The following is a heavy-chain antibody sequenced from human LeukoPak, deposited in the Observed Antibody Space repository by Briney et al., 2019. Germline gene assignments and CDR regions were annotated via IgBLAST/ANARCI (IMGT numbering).Heavy chain of an antibody. CDR3: ARDLYAFNAFDI. Sequence: ASVKVSCKASGYTFTGYYMHWVRQAPGQGLEWMGWINPNSGGTNYAQKFQGRVTMTRDTSISTAYMELSRLRSDDTAVYYCARDLYAFNAFDIWGQGTMVTVSS. D-gene: IGHD2-2*01. CDR1: GYTFTGYY. CDR2: INPNSGGT. V-gene: IGHV1-2*02. J-gene: IGHJ3*02.